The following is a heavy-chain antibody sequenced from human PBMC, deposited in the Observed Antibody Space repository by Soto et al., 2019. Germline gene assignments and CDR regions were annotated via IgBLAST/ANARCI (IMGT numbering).Heavy chain of an antibody. J-gene: IGHJ4*02. Sequence: QVQLVESGGGVVQPGRSLRLSCAASGFTFSSYGMHWVRQAPGKGLEWVAVIWYDGSNKYYADSVKGRFTISRDNSKNTLDRQMNSLRAEDTAVYYCAKDDERGVVPSDWGQGTLGTGSS. V-gene: IGHV3-33*06. CDR3: AKDDERGVVPSD. CDR1: GFTFSSYG. D-gene: IGHD3-3*01. CDR2: IWYDGSNK.